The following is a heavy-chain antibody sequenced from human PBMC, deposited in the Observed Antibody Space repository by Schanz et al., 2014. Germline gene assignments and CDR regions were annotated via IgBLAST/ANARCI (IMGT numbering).Heavy chain of an antibody. CDR1: GYTFTSYG. CDR2: ISAYNGNT. V-gene: IGHV1-18*01. D-gene: IGHD3-9*01. J-gene: IGHJ4*02. Sequence: QVQLVQSEAEVKKPGASVKVSCKASGYTFTSYGINWVRQAPGQGLEWMGWISAYNGNTNYAQKLQGRVTMTTDTSTSTAYMDLSSLRPEDTAVYYCARRNFYDKSAAFDYWGQGSLVTVSS. CDR3: ARRNFYDKSAAFDY.